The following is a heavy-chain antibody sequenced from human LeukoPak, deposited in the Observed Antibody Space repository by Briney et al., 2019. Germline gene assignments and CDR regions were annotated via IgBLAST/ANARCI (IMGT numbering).Heavy chain of an antibody. CDR3: AKGPWLAYPYYFDY. CDR1: GFTFSSYS. Sequence: GGSLRLSCAASGFTFSSYSMNWVRQAPGKGLEWVSSISSSSSYIYYADSVKGRFTISRDNARKSLYLQMNSLRAEDTAVYYCAKGPWLAYPYYFDYWGQGTLVTVSS. J-gene: IGHJ4*02. CDR2: ISSSSSYI. D-gene: IGHD6-19*01. V-gene: IGHV3-21*04.